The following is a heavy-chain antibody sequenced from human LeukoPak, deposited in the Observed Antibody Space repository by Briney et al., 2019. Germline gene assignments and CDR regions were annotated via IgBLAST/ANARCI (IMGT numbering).Heavy chain of an antibody. Sequence: SETLSLTCNVSGVSVSDGRYYWTWIRQHQGKGLEWIGYKYYSGSAKYNPSLKSRLTISVDTSKNQFSLQLTSVTAADTATYYCATPYCSSISCLDVFSMWGQGTRVTVSS. V-gene: IGHV4-31*03. D-gene: IGHD2-2*01. CDR2: KYYSGSA. CDR1: GVSVSDGRYY. CDR3: ATPYCSSISCLDVFSM. J-gene: IGHJ3*02.